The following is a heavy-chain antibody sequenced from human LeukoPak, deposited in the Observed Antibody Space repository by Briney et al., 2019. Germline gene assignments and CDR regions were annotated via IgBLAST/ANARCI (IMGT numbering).Heavy chain of an antibody. CDR2: VNQGGTQK. CDR3: AKDEYVDIVATAPGYYMDV. V-gene: IGHV3-7*01. Sequence: QPGGSLRLSCAASGFTFSTQWMSWVRQAPGKGLEWVAIVNQGGTQKYYVDSVKGRFTISRDNSKNTLYLQMNSLRAEDTAVYYCAKDEYVDIVATAPGYYMDVWGKGTTVTISS. CDR1: GFTFSTQW. D-gene: IGHD5-12*01. J-gene: IGHJ6*03.